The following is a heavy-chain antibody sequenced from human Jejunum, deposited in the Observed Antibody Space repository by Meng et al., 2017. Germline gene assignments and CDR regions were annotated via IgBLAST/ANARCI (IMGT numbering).Heavy chain of an antibody. CDR3: ARGVVAGAPYPGHWFDP. J-gene: IGHJ5*02. Sequence: QVLLPGSGPGLVKPSQTLSLTCTVSGGSISSVDYYWSWIRQHPGKGLEWIGSIHYTGNAYQNPSLKSRLTMSIDTSENQFSLKLSSVTAADTAVYYCARGVVAGAPYPGHWFDPWGQGTLVTVSS. D-gene: IGHD2-15*01. CDR1: GGSISSVDYY. V-gene: IGHV4-31*03. CDR2: IHYTGNA.